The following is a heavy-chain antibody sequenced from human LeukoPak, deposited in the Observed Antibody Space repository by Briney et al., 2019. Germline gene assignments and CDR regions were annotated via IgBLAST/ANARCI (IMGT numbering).Heavy chain of an antibody. CDR1: GFTFSSYA. V-gene: IGHV3-23*01. CDR3: ARVVSREDAFDI. Sequence: GGSLRLSCAASGFTFSSYAMSWVRQAPGKGLEWVSAISGSGGSTYYADSVKGRFTISRDNAKNSLYLQMNSLRAEDTAVYYCARVVSREDAFDIWGQGTMVTVSS. D-gene: IGHD1-14*01. J-gene: IGHJ3*02. CDR2: ISGSGGST.